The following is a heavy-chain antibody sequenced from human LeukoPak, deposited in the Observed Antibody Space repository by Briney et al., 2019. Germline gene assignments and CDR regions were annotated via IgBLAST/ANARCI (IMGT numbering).Heavy chain of an antibody. J-gene: IGHJ3*01. D-gene: IGHD3-9*01. CDR2: IRYDGSNR. Sequence: GGSLRLSCAASGFTFSSYGMHWVRQAPGKGLEWVTFIRYDGSNRYYADSVKGRFTISRDNSKNTLYLQMNSLRAEDTAVYYCAKDRNPYFDWLWAFDFWGQGTMVTVSS. CDR1: GFTFSSYG. CDR3: AKDRNPYFDWLWAFDF. V-gene: IGHV3-30*02.